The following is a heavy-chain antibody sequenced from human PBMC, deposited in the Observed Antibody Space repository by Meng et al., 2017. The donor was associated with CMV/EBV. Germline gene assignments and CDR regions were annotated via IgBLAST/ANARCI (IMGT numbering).Heavy chain of an antibody. CDR3: ARDSIASSLRLGELSLRYYYYGMDV. CDR1: GFTFSDYY. D-gene: IGHD3-16*02. V-gene: IGHV3-11*01. J-gene: IGHJ6*02. CDR2: IRSSGSTI. Sequence: GESLKISCAASGFTFSDYYMSWIRQAPGKGLEWVSYIRSSGSTIYYADSVKGRFTISRDNAKNSLYLQMNSLRAEDTAVYYCARDSIASSLRLGELSLRYYYYGMDVWGQGTTVTVSS.